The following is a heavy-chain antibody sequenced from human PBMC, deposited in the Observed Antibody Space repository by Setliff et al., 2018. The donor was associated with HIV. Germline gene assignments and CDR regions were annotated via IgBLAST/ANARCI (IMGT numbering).Heavy chain of an antibody. V-gene: IGHV4-34*01. Sequence: SETLSLTCAVYGGSFSLYYWSWLRQSPGKGLEWIGEIRQDGSANYNPYLKSRLTMSIDTSNRQFYLNLKSVTAADTAVYFCASFDYYDGSGYYNGGAPWGQGTLVTVSS. J-gene: IGHJ5*02. CDR1: GGSFSLYY. CDR2: IRQDGSA. CDR3: ASFDYYDGSGYYNGGAP. D-gene: IGHD3-22*01.